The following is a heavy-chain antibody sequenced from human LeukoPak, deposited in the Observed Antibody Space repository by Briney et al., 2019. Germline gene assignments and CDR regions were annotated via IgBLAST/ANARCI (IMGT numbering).Heavy chain of an antibody. J-gene: IGHJ4*02. D-gene: IGHD4-23*01. CDR1: GFTFNRYW. Sequence: GGSLRLSCAASGFTFNRYWMSWVRQAAGKGLEWVANIAQDGSEELYVDSVKGRFTISRDNAKNSVYLQMNSLRAEDTAVYYCVGDPDYGGYSRFDYWGQGTLVTVSS. V-gene: IGHV3-7*01. CDR2: IAQDGSEE. CDR3: VGDPDYGGYSRFDY.